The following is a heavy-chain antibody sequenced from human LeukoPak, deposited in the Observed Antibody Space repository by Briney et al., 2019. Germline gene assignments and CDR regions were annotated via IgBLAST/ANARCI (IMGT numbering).Heavy chain of an antibody. V-gene: IGHV3-23*01. CDR3: AQDRVVPAAVLFYYYYGMDV. D-gene: IGHD2-2*02. CDR2: ISGSGGST. CDR1: GFIFNRYA. J-gene: IGHJ6*02. Sequence: GGSLRLSRAASGFIFNRYAMSWVRQAPGKGLEWVSAISGSGGSTHYADSVKGRFTISRDNSKNTLYLQMNSLRAEDTAVYYCAQDRVVPAAVLFYYYYGMDVWGPGTTVTVSS.